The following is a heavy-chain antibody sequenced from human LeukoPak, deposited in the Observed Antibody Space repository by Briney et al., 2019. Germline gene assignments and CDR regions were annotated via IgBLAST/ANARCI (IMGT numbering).Heavy chain of an antibody. CDR2: MNPNSGNT. CDR1: GYTFTSYD. Sequence: AASVKVSCKASGYTFTSYDINWVRQATGQGLEWMGWMNPNSGNTGYAQKFQGRVTMTRNTSISTAYMELSSLRSEDTAVYYCAREWEQAAAGTDYYYYMDVWGKGTTVTISS. V-gene: IGHV1-8*01. CDR3: AREWEQAAAGTDYYYYMDV. J-gene: IGHJ6*03. D-gene: IGHD6-13*01.